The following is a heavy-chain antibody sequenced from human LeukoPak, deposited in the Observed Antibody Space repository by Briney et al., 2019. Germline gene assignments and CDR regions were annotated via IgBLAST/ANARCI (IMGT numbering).Heavy chain of an antibody. D-gene: IGHD4-17*01. V-gene: IGHV3-23*01. J-gene: IGHJ3*02. Sequence: PGGSLRLSCTASGLTFSAYAMMCVRQAPGKGPEWVSAIRGGGGSAFYADSVKCRLTISRDNSKYTLFLQMNSLRAEDTAVYYCARDPNGDYIGAFDMWGPGTMVTVSS. CDR3: ARDPNGDYIGAFDM. CDR2: IRGGGGSA. CDR1: GLTFSAYA.